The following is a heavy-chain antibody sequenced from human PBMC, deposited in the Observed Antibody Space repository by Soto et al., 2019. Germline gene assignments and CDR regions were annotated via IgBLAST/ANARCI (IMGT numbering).Heavy chain of an antibody. CDR3: ATEYCSGGSCYSFAFDI. Sequence: EASVKVSCKASGYTFTSYGISWVRQAPGQGLEWMGWISAYNGNTNYAQKLQGRVTMTTDTSTSTAYMELRSLRSDDTAVYYCATEYCSGGSCYSFAFDIWGQGTMVTVSS. CDR1: GYTFTSYG. V-gene: IGHV1-18*01. D-gene: IGHD2-15*01. J-gene: IGHJ3*02. CDR2: ISAYNGNT.